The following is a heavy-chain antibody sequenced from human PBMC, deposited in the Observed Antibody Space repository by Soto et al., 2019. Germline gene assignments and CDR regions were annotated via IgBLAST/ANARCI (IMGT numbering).Heavy chain of an antibody. CDR2: INPSGGST. CDR3: ARDWAPGIVGATDWFDP. V-gene: IGHV1-46*01. Sequence: AASVKVSCKASGGTFSSYAISWVRQAPGQGLEWMGIINPSGGSTSYAQKFQGRVTMTRDASTSTVYMELSSLRSEDTAVYYCARDWAPGIVGATDWFDPWGQGTLVTVSS. J-gene: IGHJ5*02. CDR1: GGTFSSYA. D-gene: IGHD1-26*01.